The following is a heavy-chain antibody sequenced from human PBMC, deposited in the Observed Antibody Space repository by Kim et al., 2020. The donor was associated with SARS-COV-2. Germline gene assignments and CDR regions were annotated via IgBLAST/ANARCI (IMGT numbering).Heavy chain of an antibody. J-gene: IGHJ5*02. CDR3: AREPHGCSGGSCYSPSGWFDP. CDR2: ISAYNGNT. Sequence: ASVKVSCKASGYTFTSYGISWVRQAPGQGLEWMGWISAYNGNTNYAQKLQGRVTMTTDTSTSTAYMELRSLRSDDTAVYYCAREPHGCSGGSCYSPSGWFDPWGQGTLVTVSS. V-gene: IGHV1-18*01. D-gene: IGHD2-15*01. CDR1: GYTFTSYG.